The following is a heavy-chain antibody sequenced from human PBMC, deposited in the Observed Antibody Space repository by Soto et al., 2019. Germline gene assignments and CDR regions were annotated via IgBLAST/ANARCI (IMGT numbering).Heavy chain of an antibody. CDR3: ARARPYCSSTSCSHGYYMDV. Sequence: SETLSLTCAFYGVTFIGYYWSWIRQPPGKGLEWIGEINHSGSTNYNPSLKSRVTISVDTSKNQFSLKLSSVTAADTAVYYCARARPYCSSTSCSHGYYMDVWGKGTTVTVSS. CDR2: INHSGST. J-gene: IGHJ6*03. CDR1: GVTFIGYY. V-gene: IGHV4-34*01. D-gene: IGHD2-2*01.